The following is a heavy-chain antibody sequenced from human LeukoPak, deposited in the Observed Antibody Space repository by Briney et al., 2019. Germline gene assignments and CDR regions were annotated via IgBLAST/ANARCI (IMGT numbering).Heavy chain of an antibody. CDR1: GFTFSSYW. CDR3: ASTDYRHYPDSFYFDY. V-gene: IGHV3-7*01. Sequence: PGGSLRLSCAASGFTFSSYWMSWVRQAPGKGLEWVANIKHDGSEKYYVDSLRGRFTISRDNAKNSLHLHMNSLRAEDTAVYYCASTDYRHYPDSFYFDYWGQGTLVTVSS. D-gene: IGHD4-11*01. CDR2: IKHDGSEK. J-gene: IGHJ4*02.